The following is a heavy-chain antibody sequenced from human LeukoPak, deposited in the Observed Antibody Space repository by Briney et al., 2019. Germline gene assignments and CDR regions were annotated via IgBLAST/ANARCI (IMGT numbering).Heavy chain of an antibody. V-gene: IGHV3-30-3*01. Sequence: GGSLRLSCAASGFTFSSYAMHWVHQAPGKGLEWVEVISYDGSNKYYADSVKGRFTISRDNSKNTLYLQMNSLRTEDTAVYYCARDGDYYGSGSYYLDYWGQGTLVTVSS. CDR1: GFTFSSYA. D-gene: IGHD3-10*01. J-gene: IGHJ4*02. CDR2: ISYDGSNK. CDR3: ARDGDYYGSGSYYLDY.